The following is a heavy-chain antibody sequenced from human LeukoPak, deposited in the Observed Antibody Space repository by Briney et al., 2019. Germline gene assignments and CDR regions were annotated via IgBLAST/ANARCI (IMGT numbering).Heavy chain of an antibody. CDR2: IKQDGSDK. Sequence: GESLKISCAASGFTFTFYWMSWVRQAPGKGLEWVANIKQDGSDKNYVDSVKGRFTISRDNSKNSLYLQMNSLRAEDTAFYFCARHSNKYDYDSSGHYRSFDYWGQGTLVSVSS. J-gene: IGHJ4*02. V-gene: IGHV3-7*01. CDR1: GFTFTFYW. D-gene: IGHD3-22*01. CDR3: ARHSNKYDYDSSGHYRSFDY.